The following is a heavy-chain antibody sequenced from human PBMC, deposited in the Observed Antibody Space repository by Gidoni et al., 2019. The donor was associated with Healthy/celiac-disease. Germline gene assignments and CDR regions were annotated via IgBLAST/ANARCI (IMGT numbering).Heavy chain of an antibody. CDR2: IYYSGST. J-gene: IGHJ6*02. CDR3: ARDWIGYYYSYYYYGMDV. Sequence: QVQLQESGPGLVKPSQTLSLTCTVSGGSISSGGYYWSWIRQHPGKGLEWIGYIYYSGSTYYNPSLKSRVTISVDTSKNQFSLKLSSVTAADTAVYYCARDWIGYYYSYYYYGMDVWGQGTTVTVSS. CDR1: GGSISSGGYY. V-gene: IGHV4-31*03. D-gene: IGHD3-22*01.